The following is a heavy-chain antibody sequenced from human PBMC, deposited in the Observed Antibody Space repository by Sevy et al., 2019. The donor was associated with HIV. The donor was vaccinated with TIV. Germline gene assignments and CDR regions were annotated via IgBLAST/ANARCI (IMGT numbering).Heavy chain of an antibody. D-gene: IGHD3-22*01. CDR3: ARKYDSSGYFDY. V-gene: IGHV3-23*01. CDR1: GFTFTSYS. CDR2: ISGSGGSGDKT. Sequence: GGSLRLSCASSGFTFTSYSMHWVRQAPGNGLEWVSGISGSGGSGDKTNYADSVKGPFTISRDDSKNSLYLQLNSLRAEDTAIYYCARKYDSSGYFDYWGQGTLVTVSS. J-gene: IGHJ4*02.